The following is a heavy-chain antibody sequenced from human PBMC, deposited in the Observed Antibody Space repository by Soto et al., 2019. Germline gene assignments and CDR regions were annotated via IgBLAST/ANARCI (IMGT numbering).Heavy chain of an antibody. CDR1: GFTFSNYG. Sequence: PGGSLRLSCEASGFTFSNYGMYWVRQAPGKGLEWVAVIWYDGSNKYYSESVKGRFTISRDNSKNTLYLQMFSLRVDDTAVYYCARDLHPTRYYYYGLAVWGQGTTVTVSS. J-gene: IGHJ6*02. V-gene: IGHV3-33*01. CDR3: ARDLHPTRYYYYGLAV. CDR2: IWYDGSNK.